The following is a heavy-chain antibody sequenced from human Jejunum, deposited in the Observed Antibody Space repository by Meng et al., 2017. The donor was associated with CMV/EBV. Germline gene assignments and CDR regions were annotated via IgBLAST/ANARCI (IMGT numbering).Heavy chain of an antibody. Sequence: STSIFSSYTMSWVRQVPGKGLEWVSSISTYSTYIYYADSVKGRFTISRDNAKNSLYLQMNSLRAEDTAVYYCARDEGTHGWFDPWGQGTRVTVSS. CDR3: ARDEGTHGWFDP. D-gene: IGHD3-10*01. J-gene: IGHJ5*02. V-gene: IGHV3-21*01. CDR2: ISTYSTYI. CDR1: TSIFSSYT.